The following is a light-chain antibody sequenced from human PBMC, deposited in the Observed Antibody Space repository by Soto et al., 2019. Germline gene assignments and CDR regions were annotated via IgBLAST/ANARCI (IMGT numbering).Light chain of an antibody. CDR1: SSNIGSNY. Sequence: QSVLTQPPSASGTPGQRVTISCSGSSSNIGSNYAHWYQQLPGTAPKLLIYRNNQRPSGVPDRFSGSKSGTSASLAISGLRSEDEADYYCAAWDDSLSAWVFGGGTKLTVL. J-gene: IGLJ3*02. V-gene: IGLV1-47*01. CDR2: RNN. CDR3: AAWDDSLSAWV.